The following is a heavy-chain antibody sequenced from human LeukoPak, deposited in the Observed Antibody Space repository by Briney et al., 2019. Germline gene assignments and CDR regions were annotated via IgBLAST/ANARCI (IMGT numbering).Heavy chain of an antibody. Sequence: PGGSLRLSCAASGFVFSTYWMSWARQAPGKGLEWVANIKYDGSDIFYADSVKGRFTISRDNTRESLFLQMNSLRAGDTAVYYCAREAGHGMDVWGQGTTVTVSS. D-gene: IGHD6-19*01. V-gene: IGHV3-7*01. CDR1: GFVFSTYW. CDR2: IKYDGSDI. CDR3: AREAGHGMDV. J-gene: IGHJ6*02.